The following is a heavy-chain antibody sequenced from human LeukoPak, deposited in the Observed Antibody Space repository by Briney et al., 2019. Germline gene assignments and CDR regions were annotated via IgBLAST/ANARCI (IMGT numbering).Heavy chain of an antibody. V-gene: IGHV4-39*07. CDR2: IYYSGGT. J-gene: IGHJ4*02. D-gene: IGHD1-26*01. CDR3: ARDGSAL. Sequence: ASETLSLTCTGSAGSISSNGYYWAWFRQPPGKGLEWIGSIYYSGGTYYNPSLKSRVTISIDTSKNQFSLKLRSVTAADTAVYYCARDGSALWGQGTLVTVSS. CDR1: AGSISSNGYY.